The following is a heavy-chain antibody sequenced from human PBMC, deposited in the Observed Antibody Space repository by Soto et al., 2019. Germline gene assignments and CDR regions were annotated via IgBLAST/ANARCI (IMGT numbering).Heavy chain of an antibody. J-gene: IGHJ4*02. D-gene: IGHD6-19*01. CDR1: GFSLSSTRMA. Sequence: QITLKESGPTLVKPTQTLTLTCTFSGFSLSSTRMAVGWIRQPPGKALECLALIYWDDDKRYSPFLKSKLTITQDTSKNHVVLTISNVDPVDTARYYCAHIVVAGLGYYFDYWGQGTLVTVSS. CDR3: AHIVVAGLGYYFDY. CDR2: IYWDDDK. V-gene: IGHV2-5*02.